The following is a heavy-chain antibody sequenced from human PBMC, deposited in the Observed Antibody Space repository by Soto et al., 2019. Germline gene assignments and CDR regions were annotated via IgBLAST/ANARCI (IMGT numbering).Heavy chain of an antibody. D-gene: IGHD3-22*01. J-gene: IGHJ5*02. CDR2: IFPSDSDT. V-gene: IGHV5-51*01. CDR1: GYRFTSYW. Sequence: GESLKISCRTSGYRFTSYWIAWVRQMPGKGLEWMGIIFPSDSDTRYSPSFQGQVTISADRTTSTVFLQWASLKASDTAVYFSSRKDKSGYFNRFDPWGQGTLGTVS. CDR3: SRKDKSGYFNRFDP.